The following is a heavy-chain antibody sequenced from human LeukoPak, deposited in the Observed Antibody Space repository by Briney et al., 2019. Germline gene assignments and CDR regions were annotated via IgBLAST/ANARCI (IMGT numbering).Heavy chain of an antibody. D-gene: IGHD2-2*02. J-gene: IGHJ4*02. V-gene: IGHV4-30-2*01. CDR2: IYHSGST. CDR1: GGSISSGGYY. CDR3: AGPQLLYNY. Sequence: PSETLSLTCTVSGGSISSGGYYWSWIRQPPGKGLEWIGYIYHSGSTYYNPSLKSRVTISVDRFKNQFSLKLSSVAAADTAVYYCAGPQLLYNYWGQGTLVTVSS.